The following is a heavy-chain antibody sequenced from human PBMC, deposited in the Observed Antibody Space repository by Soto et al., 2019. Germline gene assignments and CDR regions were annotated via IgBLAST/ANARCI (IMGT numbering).Heavy chain of an antibody. CDR2: INPSGGST. Sequence: ASVKVSCKASGYTFTSYYMHWVRQAPGQGLEWMGIINPSGGSTSYAQKFQGRVTMTRDTSTSTVYMELSSLRSEETAVYYCARDSDGRYDFWSGYYLPPEAYGMDGWGHGTAVTVSS. D-gene: IGHD3-3*01. J-gene: IGHJ6*02. V-gene: IGHV1-46*01. CDR1: GYTFTSYY. CDR3: ARDSDGRYDFWSGYYLPPEAYGMDG.